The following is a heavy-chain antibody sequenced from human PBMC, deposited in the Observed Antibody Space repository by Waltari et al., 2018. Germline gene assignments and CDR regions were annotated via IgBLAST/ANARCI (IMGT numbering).Heavy chain of an antibody. J-gene: IGHJ5*02. Sequence: QVQLQESGPGLVKPSETLSLTCTVSAYSISSGYYWGWIRQPPGKGLEWIRSIYHSGSTYYNPSLKSRVTISVDTSKNQFSLKLSSVTAADTAVYYCARAGDYVWGSYRRNWFDPWGQGTLVTVSS. V-gene: IGHV4-38-2*02. CDR1: AYSISSGYY. CDR3: ARAGDYVWGSYRRNWFDP. CDR2: IYHSGST. D-gene: IGHD3-16*02.